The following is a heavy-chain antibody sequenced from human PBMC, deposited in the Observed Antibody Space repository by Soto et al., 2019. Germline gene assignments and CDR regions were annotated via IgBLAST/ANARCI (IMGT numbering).Heavy chain of an antibody. J-gene: IGHJ5*02. V-gene: IGHV5-51*01. Sequence: PXESLKISRQGSPSNFNDFWVAWVRQVPGKGLEWMGIIYPKDSDLRYSPSFQGQVTISADLSISTVYLQWTSLKASDTATYYCARITGVYTGTYQGLDTWGQGTLVTVSS. D-gene: IGHD1-26*01. CDR3: ARITGVYTGTYQGLDT. CDR2: IYPKDSDL. CDR1: PSNFNDFW.